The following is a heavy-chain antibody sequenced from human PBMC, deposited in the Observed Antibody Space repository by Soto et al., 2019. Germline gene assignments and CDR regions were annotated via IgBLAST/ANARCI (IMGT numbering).Heavy chain of an antibody. CDR2: VSATAGTT. V-gene: IGHV3-23*04. Sequence: DVQLVDSGGGLVQPGGSLRLSCAASGFTFSNYAMSWVRQAPGKGLEWVSLVSATAGTTYYTDSVKGRFTIPRGNSRNTVSLQMNSLRADDTTVYYCAKDRLAGGFDYWGQGTLVTVSS. CDR1: GFTFSNYA. CDR3: AKDRLAGGFDY. D-gene: IGHD3-16*01. J-gene: IGHJ4*02.